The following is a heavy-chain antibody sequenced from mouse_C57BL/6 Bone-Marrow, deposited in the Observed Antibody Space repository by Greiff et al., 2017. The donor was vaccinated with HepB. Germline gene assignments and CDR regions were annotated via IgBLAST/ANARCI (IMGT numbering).Heavy chain of an antibody. Sequence: EVQLVESGPGLVKPSQSLSLTCSVTGYSITSGYYWNWIRQFPGNKLEWMGYISYDGSNNYNPSLKNRISITRDTSKNQFFLKLNSVTTEDTATYYCARQAYYSNLWFAYWGQGTLVTVSA. J-gene: IGHJ3*01. D-gene: IGHD2-5*01. CDR2: ISYDGSN. V-gene: IGHV3-6*01. CDR1: GYSITSGYY. CDR3: ARQAYYSNLWFAY.